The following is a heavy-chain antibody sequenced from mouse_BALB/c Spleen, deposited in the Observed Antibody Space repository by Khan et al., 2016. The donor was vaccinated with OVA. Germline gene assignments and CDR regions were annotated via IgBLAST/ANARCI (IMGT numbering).Heavy chain of an antibody. CDR3: TRHGYVAWFTY. J-gene: IGHJ3*01. CDR2: IDPFSGGT. D-gene: IGHD2-2*01. V-gene: IGHV1S135*01. CDR1: GYSFTTYY. Sequence: EVQLQQSGPELMKPGASVRISCKASGYSFTTYYIHWLMQSHGKSLEWIGYIDPFSGGTTYNQKLKGKATLTVDKSSSTAYINLSNLKSEDSAVYYCTRHGYVAWFTYWGQGTLVTVSA.